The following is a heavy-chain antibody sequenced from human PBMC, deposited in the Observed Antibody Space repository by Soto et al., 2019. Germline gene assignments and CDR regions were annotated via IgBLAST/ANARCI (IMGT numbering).Heavy chain of an antibody. CDR2: LYYSGIP. J-gene: IGHJ3*02. Sequence: SETLSLTCTVSGASISSYYWSWIRQPPGKGLEWIGYLYYSGIPNYNPSLKSRVTISADTSKNHFSLKLTSVTTADTAVYYCVSESTVTDAFDIWGQGTMVTVSS. CDR3: VSESTVTDAFDI. V-gene: IGHV4-59*01. CDR1: GASISSYY. D-gene: IGHD4-17*01.